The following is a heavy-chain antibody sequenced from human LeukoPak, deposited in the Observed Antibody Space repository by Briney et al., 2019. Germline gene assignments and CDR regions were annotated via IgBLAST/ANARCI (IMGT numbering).Heavy chain of an antibody. Sequence: GGSLRLSCAASGFTFSDHYMSWIRQAPGKGLEWVSYISSSGSTIYYADSVKGRFTISRDNAKNSLYLQMNSLRAEDTAVYYCASGFYCSSTSCPHDAFDIWGQGTMVTVSS. D-gene: IGHD2-2*01. CDR3: ASGFYCSSTSCPHDAFDI. CDR1: GFTFSDHY. CDR2: ISSSGSTI. J-gene: IGHJ3*02. V-gene: IGHV3-11*01.